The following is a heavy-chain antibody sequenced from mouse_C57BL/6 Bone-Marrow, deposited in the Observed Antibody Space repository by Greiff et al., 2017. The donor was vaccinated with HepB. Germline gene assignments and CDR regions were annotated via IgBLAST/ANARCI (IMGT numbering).Heavy chain of an antibody. D-gene: IGHD4-1*01. V-gene: IGHV1-18*01. CDR1: GYTFTDYN. CDR2: INPNNGGT. CDR3: ARRVWDWYFDV. J-gene: IGHJ1*03. Sequence: EVQLQQSGPELVKPGASVKIPCKASGYTFTDYNMDWVKQSHGKSLEWIGDINPNNGGTIYNQKFKGKATLTVDKSSSTAYMELRSLTSEDTAVYYCARRVWDWYFDVWGTGTTVTVSS.